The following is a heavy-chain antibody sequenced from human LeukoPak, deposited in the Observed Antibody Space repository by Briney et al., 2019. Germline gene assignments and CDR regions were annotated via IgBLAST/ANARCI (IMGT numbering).Heavy chain of an antibody. J-gene: IGHJ6*02. CDR2: IWYEGSNK. D-gene: IGHD1-26*01. CDR3: ARESRVGATLYGMAV. V-gene: IGHV3-33*01. CDR1: GFTFSSDG. Sequence: SLRLSCAASGFTFSSDGMDWVRQAPGKGREWVAVIWYEGSNKYYADSVRGRFTISRENSTNTLYLQMNSLRAADTAVYYCARESRVGATLYGMAVWGQGTTVTVSS.